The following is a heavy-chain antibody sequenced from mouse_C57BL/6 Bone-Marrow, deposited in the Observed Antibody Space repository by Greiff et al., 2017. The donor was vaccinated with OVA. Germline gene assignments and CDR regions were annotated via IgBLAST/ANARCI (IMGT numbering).Heavy chain of an antibody. CDR1: GYTFTSYW. D-gene: IGHD2-1*01. J-gene: IGHJ2*01. Sequence: QVQLQQPGAELVRPGASVKMSCKASGYTFTSYWITWVKQRPGQGLEWIGDIYPGSGSTNYNEKFKGKATLTADKSSSTAYMQLSSLTSEDSAVYFCVNYDFDYWGQGTTLTVSS. V-gene: IGHV1-55*01. CDR3: VNYDFDY. CDR2: IYPGSGST.